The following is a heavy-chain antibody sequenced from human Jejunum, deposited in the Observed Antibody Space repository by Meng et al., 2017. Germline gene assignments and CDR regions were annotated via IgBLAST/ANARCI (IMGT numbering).Heavy chain of an antibody. D-gene: IGHD6-6*01. J-gene: IGHJ4*02. CDR1: GFTFSSYA. CDR2: ISYDGSNE. Sequence: GESLKISCVASGFTFSSYAMHWVRQAPGKGLEWMAVISYDGSNEDYADSVKGRFTISRDNSKNTLYMQMNSLRADDTAIYYCARDLVSYCSSSGMGYWGQGTLVTVSS. V-gene: IGHV3-30*01. CDR3: ARDLVSYCSSSGMGY.